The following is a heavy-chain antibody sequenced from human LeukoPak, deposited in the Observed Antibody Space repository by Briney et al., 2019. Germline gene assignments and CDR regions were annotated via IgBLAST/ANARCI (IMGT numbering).Heavy chain of an antibody. Sequence: KPSETLSLTCSVSGASVSDYWWSWIRQPPGKGLEYIGFVYYSTSTNYNPSLKSRVSMSLDTSKNQFSLNLNSVSAADTAVYYCARGPCTSANCYWSLDYWGQGTLVTVSS. CDR1: GASVSDYW. D-gene: IGHD2-2*01. V-gene: IGHV4-59*02. CDR3: ARGPCTSANCYWSLDY. J-gene: IGHJ4*02. CDR2: VYYSTST.